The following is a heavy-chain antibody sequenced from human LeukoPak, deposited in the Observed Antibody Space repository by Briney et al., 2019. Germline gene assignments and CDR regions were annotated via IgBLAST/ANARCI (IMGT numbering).Heavy chain of an antibody. V-gene: IGHV1-2*02. CDR1: GYTFTGYY. J-gene: IGHJ4*02. D-gene: IGHD5-12*01. Sequence: ASVRVSCKASGYTFTGYYMHWVRQAPGQGLEWMGWINPNSGGTNYAQKFQGRVTMTRDTSISTAYMELSRLRSDDTAVYYCARVGYSGYGYDYWGQGTLVTVSS. CDR3: ARVGYSGYGYDY. CDR2: INPNSGGT.